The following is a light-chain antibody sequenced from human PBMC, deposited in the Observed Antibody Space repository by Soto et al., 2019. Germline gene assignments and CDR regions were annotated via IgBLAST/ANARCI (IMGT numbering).Light chain of an antibody. J-gene: IGKJ3*01. CDR3: QQYNNWPPGPT. CDR2: YAS. Sequence: DIVMTQSPPTLSVSPGESVTLSCWASLTGSNNLAWYQQKPGQAPRLLISYASTRATGIPARFSGTGSGKDFTLTISTLQSEDFAAHYCQQYNNWPPGPTFGPGTKVEI. V-gene: IGKV3-15*01. CDR1: LTGSNN.